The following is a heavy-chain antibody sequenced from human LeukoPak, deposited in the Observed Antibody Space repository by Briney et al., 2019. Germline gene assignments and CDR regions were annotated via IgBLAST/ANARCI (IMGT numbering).Heavy chain of an antibody. J-gene: IGHJ4*02. CDR1: GFTFSSYA. CDR3: VSYVNYDVLTGYYFDF. V-gene: IGHV3-23*01. D-gene: IGHD3-9*01. Sequence: TGGSLRLSCAASGFTFSSYAMSWVRQAPGKGLEWVSAISGSGGSTYYADSVKGLFTISRDNSKNMLYLQMNSLRAEDTAVYYCVSYVNYDVLTGYYFDFWGQGTLVTVSS. CDR2: ISGSGGST.